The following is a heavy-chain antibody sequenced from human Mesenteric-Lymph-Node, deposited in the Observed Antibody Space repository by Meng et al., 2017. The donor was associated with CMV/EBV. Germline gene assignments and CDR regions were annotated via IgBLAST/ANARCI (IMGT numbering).Heavy chain of an antibody. D-gene: IGHD3-3*01. J-gene: IGHJ6*02. V-gene: IGHV1-69*05. CDR1: GGTFSSYA. CDR3: ARAARITIFGVVTYYYGMDV. Sequence: SVKVSCKASGGTFSSYAISWVRQAPGQGLEWMGGIIPIFGTANYAQKFQGRVTITTDESTSTAYMELSSLRSEDTAVYYCARAARITIFGVVTYYYGMDVWGQGTTVTVSS. CDR2: IIPIFGTA.